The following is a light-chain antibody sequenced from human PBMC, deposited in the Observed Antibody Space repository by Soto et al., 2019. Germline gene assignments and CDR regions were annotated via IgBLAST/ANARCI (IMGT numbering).Light chain of an antibody. Sequence: EIVLTQSPGTLSLSPGERATLSCRASQSVSSRYLAWYQQKPGQAPRVLIHGASSRATGSPDRFSGSGSGTDLSLTISILEPEDFAVYFCQQYGNPPPNAFGQGTKVEIK. CDR2: GAS. V-gene: IGKV3-20*01. J-gene: IGKJ2*01. CDR1: QSVSSRY. CDR3: QQYGNPPPNA.